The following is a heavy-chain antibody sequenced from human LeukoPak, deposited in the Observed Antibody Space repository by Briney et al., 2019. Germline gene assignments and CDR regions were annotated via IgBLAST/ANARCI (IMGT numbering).Heavy chain of an antibody. CDR1: GGSFSGYY. Sequence: SETLSLTCAVYGGSFSGYYWSWTRQPPGKGLEWIGEINHSGSTNYNPSLKSRVTISVDTSKNQFSLKLSSVTAADTAVYYCVRLMLTGTTVNWGQGTLVTVSS. V-gene: IGHV4-34*01. CDR2: INHSGST. D-gene: IGHD1-7*01. CDR3: VRLMLTGTTVN. J-gene: IGHJ4*02.